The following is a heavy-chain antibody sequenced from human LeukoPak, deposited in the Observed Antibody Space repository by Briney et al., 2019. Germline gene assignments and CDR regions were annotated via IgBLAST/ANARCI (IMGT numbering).Heavy chain of an antibody. J-gene: IGHJ4*02. Sequence: GGSLRLSCAASGFTFSSYSMNWVRQAPGKGLEWVSSISSSSSYIYYADSVKGRFTISRDNAKNSLYLQMNSLRAEDTAVYYCGGAGGGAAAVDYWGQGTLVTVSS. D-gene: IGHD6-13*01. CDR1: GFTFSSYS. CDR2: ISSSSSYI. V-gene: IGHV3-21*01. CDR3: GGAGGGAAAVDY.